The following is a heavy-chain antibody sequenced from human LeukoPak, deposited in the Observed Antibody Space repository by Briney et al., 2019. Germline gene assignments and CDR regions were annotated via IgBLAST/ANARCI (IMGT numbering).Heavy chain of an antibody. V-gene: IGHV3-48*03. Sequence: PGGSLRLSCAASGFTFSSYEMNWVRQAPGKGLEWVSYISSSGSTFYYADSVKGRFTISRDNADNSLYLQLNSLRAEDTAVYYCARALAYYYESSGHFDYWGQGTLVTVSS. J-gene: IGHJ4*02. CDR2: ISSSGSTF. CDR1: GFTFSSYE. CDR3: ARALAYYYESSGHFDY. D-gene: IGHD3-22*01.